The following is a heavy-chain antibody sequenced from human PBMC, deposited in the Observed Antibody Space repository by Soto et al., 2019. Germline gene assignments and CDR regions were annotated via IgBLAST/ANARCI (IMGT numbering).Heavy chain of an antibody. V-gene: IGHV1-18*01. CDR2: ISPYSGNT. Sequence: QVQLVQSGDEVRKPGSSVKVSCKASGYIFVNYGITWVRQAPGQGLEWMGWISPYSGNTNYASKVQGRLTMTTDTSTSTAYMDLGSLTSDDTAVYYCAMVDNYVPPTGQAVWGQGTTFTVSS. CDR1: GYIFVNYG. CDR3: AMVDNYVPPTGQAV. D-gene: IGHD3-16*01. J-gene: IGHJ6*02.